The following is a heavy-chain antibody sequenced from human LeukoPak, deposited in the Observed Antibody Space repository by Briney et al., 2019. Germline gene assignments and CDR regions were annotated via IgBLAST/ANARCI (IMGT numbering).Heavy chain of an antibody. J-gene: IGHJ6*02. V-gene: IGHV3-49*04. CDR3: ARGPIQLWIHNAMDV. CDR1: GFSFADHA. D-gene: IGHD5-18*01. Sequence: GGSLRLSCTTSGFSFADHAMSWVRQAPGKRLEWVGFIRSKAYRGTTEYAASVKGRFTISRDDSNSIVYLQMNSLKSEDTALYYCARGPIQLWIHNAMDVWGQGATVTVSS. CDR2: IRSKAYRGTT.